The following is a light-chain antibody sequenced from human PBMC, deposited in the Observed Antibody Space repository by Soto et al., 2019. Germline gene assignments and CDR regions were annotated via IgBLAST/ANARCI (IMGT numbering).Light chain of an antibody. J-gene: IGKJ4*01. V-gene: IGKV3-15*01. CDR3: QQYNNWPPL. CDR1: QSVSSN. Sequence: EIVMTQSPPTLSVSPGERATLSCRASQSVSSNLAWYQQKPGQAPRLLIYGASTRATGIPARFSGSGSGTEFSLTISSLQSEDFAVYYCQQYNNWPPLFGGGTKVDIK. CDR2: GAS.